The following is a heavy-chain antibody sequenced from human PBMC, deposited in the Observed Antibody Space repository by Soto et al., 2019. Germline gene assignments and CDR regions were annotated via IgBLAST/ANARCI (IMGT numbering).Heavy chain of an antibody. CDR2: MNPNSGNT. CDR3: AREYSSGWFPKCNWFDP. D-gene: IGHD6-19*01. CDR1: GYTFTSYD. Sequence: QVQLVQSGAEVKKPGASVKVSCKASGYTFTSYDINWVRQATGQGLEWMGWMNPNSGNTGYAQKFQGRVTMTRNTPVRTAYMELSSLGSEDTAVYCCAREYSSGWFPKCNWFDPWGQGTLVTVSS. J-gene: IGHJ5*02. V-gene: IGHV1-8*01.